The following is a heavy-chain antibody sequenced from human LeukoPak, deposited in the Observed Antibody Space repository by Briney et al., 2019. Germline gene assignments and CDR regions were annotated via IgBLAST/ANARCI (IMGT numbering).Heavy chain of an antibody. CDR3: ARGPSGYHNT. D-gene: IGHD5-12*01. Sequence: GGSLRLSCAASGFTFSRYSMHWVRQAPGKGLVWVSHVNSDGSGTDYADSVKGRFTISRDNSKNTLYLQMNSLRAEDTAVYYCARGPSGYHNTGGQGTLVTVSS. V-gene: IGHV3-74*01. CDR1: GFTFSRYS. J-gene: IGHJ4*02. CDR2: VNSDGSGT.